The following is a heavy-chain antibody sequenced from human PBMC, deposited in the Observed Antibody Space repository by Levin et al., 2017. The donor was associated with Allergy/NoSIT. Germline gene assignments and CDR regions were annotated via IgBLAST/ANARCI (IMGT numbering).Heavy chain of an antibody. V-gene: IGHV3-23*01. CDR1: GFTFRSSG. D-gene: IGHD6-25*01. CDR3: ARRDTSGSYYFDY. CDR2: ITDSGRNT. J-gene: IGHJ4*02. Sequence: LSLTCAASGFTFRSSGMSWVRQAPGKGLEWVSSITDSGRNTYYTDSVKGRFTISRDNSKDTLYLQMNSLRAEDTAVYFCARRDTSGSYYFDYWGQGTLVTVSS.